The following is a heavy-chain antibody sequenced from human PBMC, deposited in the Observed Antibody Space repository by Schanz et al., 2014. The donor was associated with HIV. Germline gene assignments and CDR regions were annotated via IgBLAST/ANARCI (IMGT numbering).Heavy chain of an antibody. D-gene: IGHD4-17*01. Sequence: QVQLVQPGAEVKKPGSSVKVSCKASGGTFSSNAISWVRQAPGQGLEWMGGITPIFDTANYAQKFQGRVTITADESTSTAYMELSSLRSEDTAVYYCARYLGGDDGDFYFDYWGQGTLVTVSS. J-gene: IGHJ4*02. CDR1: GGTFSSNA. CDR3: ARYLGGDDGDFYFDY. CDR2: ITPIFDTA. V-gene: IGHV1-69*01.